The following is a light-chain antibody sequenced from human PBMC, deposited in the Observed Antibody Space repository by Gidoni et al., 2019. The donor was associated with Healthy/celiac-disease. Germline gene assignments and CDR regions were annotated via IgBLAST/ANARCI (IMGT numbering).Light chain of an antibody. J-gene: IGKJ1*01. Sequence: EIVFTQSPATLSLSPGESATLSCRASQIVSSYLAWYQQKPGQAPRLLIYDASNRATGIPARFSGSGSGTDFTLTISSLEPEDFAVYYCQQRSNWPPWTFGQGTKVEIK. CDR2: DAS. CDR3: QQRSNWPPWT. V-gene: IGKV3-11*01. CDR1: QIVSSY.